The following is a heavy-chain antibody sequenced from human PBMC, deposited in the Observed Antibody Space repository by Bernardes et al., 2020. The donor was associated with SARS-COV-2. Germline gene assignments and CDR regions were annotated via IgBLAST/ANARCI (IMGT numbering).Heavy chain of an antibody. CDR1: VYIFKTYY. D-gene: IGHD1-1*01. Sequence: ASVKVSCKASVYIFKTYYLHWVRQAPGKGLAWMGIINPSGGKISYPQKFQGRVTMHRDTSTSTLYMELRNLRAEDTAVYYCARDQVNGGVYQFDLWGQGTLVPVSS. J-gene: IGHJ4*02. V-gene: IGHV1-46*02. CDR2: INPSGGKI. CDR3: ARDQVNGGVYQFDL.